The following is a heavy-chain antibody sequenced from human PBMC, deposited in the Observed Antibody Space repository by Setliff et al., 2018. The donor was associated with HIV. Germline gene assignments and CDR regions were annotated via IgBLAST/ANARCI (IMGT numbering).Heavy chain of an antibody. D-gene: IGHD4-17*01. CDR2: INQSGST. J-gene: IGHJ4*02. CDR1: NASFSDYY. Sequence: PSETLSLTCAVYNASFSDYYRGWIRQAPGKGLEWIGEINQSGSTNYNSSLRSRVTMSTNLSKNQFSLKLTSVTAADTAVYYCAGRAYGPLEHWGQGNQVTVSS. CDR3: AGRAYGPLEH. V-gene: IGHV4-34*01.